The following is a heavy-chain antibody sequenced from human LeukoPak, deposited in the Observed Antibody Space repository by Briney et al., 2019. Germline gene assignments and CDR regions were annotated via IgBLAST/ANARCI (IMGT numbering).Heavy chain of an antibody. CDR3: ARRGYSYGCRDCGYYFDY. CDR1: GDSITSINW. J-gene: IGHJ4*02. V-gene: IGHV4-4*03. Sequence: PGTLSLTCAVSGDSITSINWWSWVRQPPGEGLEWIGEIYHSGSTNYNPSLKSRVTISVDKSKNQFSLKLTSVTAADTAVYYCARRGYSYGCRDCGYYFDYWGQGTLVTVSS. CDR2: IYHSGST. D-gene: IGHD5-18*01.